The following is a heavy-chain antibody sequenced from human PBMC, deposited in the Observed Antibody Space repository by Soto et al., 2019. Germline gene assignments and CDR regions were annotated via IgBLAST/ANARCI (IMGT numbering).Heavy chain of an antibody. J-gene: IGHJ6*02. Sequence: QVQLVESGGGVVQPGRSLRLSCAASGFTFSSYAMHWVRQAPGKGLEWVAVISYDGSNKYYADSVKGRFTISRDNSKNTLYLQMNSLRAEDTAVYYCAREEGDYGSSLYYYYGMDVWGQGTTVTVSS. CDR1: GFTFSSYA. CDR3: AREEGDYGSSLYYYYGMDV. V-gene: IGHV3-30-3*01. CDR2: ISYDGSNK. D-gene: IGHD4-17*01.